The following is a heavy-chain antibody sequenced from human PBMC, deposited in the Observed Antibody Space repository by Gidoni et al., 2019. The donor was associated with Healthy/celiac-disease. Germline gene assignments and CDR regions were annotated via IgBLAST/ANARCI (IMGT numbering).Heavy chain of an antibody. J-gene: IGHJ6*02. CDR1: GGSFSGYY. CDR2: INHSGST. Sequence: QVQLQQWGAGLLKPSETLSLTCAVYGGSFSGYYWSWIRQPPGKGLEWIGEINHSGSTNSNPSLKSRVTISVDTSKNQFSLKLSSVTAADTAVYYCVYSNYGNYYYYYGMDVWGQGTTVTVSS. D-gene: IGHD4-4*01. V-gene: IGHV4-34*01. CDR3: VYSNYGNYYYYYGMDV.